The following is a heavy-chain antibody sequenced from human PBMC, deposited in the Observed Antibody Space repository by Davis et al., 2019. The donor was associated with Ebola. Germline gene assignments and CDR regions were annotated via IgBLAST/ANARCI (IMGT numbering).Heavy chain of an antibody. Sequence: GSLRLSCTVSGGSISSYYWSWIRQPPGKGLEWIGYIYYSGSTNYNPSLKSRVTISVDTSKNQFSLKLSSVTAADTAVYYCARDLTMVRGVLGWFDPWGQGTLVIVSS. CDR3: ARDLTMVRGVLGWFDP. CDR1: GGSISSYY. D-gene: IGHD3-10*01. J-gene: IGHJ5*02. V-gene: IGHV4-59*01. CDR2: IYYSGST.